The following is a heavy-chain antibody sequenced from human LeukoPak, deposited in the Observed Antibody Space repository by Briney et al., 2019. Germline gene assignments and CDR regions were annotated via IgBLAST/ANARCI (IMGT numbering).Heavy chain of an antibody. Sequence: PSVTLSLTCAVSGGSITSSNWWNWVRQPPGKGLEWIGEISHSGDTNYNPSLKSRVTISADKSKNQFSLNLSSVTAADTAVYYCTRSLWFGELLVAHDYWGQGTLVTVSS. V-gene: IGHV4-4*02. CDR1: GGSITSSNW. J-gene: IGHJ4*02. D-gene: IGHD3-10*01. CDR3: TRSLWFGELLVAHDY. CDR2: ISHSGDT.